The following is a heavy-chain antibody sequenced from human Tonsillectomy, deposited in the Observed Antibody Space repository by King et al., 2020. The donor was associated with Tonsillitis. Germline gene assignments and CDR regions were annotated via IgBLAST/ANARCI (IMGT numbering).Heavy chain of an antibody. V-gene: IGHV3-9*01. CDR2: ITWNSGNM. CDR3: AKAKGGWNYYYFDY. J-gene: IGHJ4*02. CDR1: GFTFDDYA. D-gene: IGHD1-7*01. Sequence: QLVQSGGGLVQPGWPLRLSCAASGFTFDDYAMHWVRQAPGKGLEWVSGITWNSGNMGYADSVKGRFTISRDNAKNSLFLQMNSLRAEDTALYYCAKAKGGWNYYYFDYWGQGILVTVS.